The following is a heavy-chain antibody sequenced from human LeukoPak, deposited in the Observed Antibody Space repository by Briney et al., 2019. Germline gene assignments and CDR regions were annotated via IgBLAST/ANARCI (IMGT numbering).Heavy chain of an antibody. CDR1: GGSISSGDYY. V-gene: IGHV4-30-4*01. D-gene: IGHD3-22*01. CDR3: ARGDYYDSQFDY. Sequence: PSQTLSLTCTVSGGSISSGDYYWSWIRQPPGKGLEWIGYIYYSGSTYYNPSLKSRVTISVDKSKNQFSLKLSSVTAADTAVYYCARGDYYDSQFDYWGQGTLVTVSS. CDR2: IYYSGST. J-gene: IGHJ4*02.